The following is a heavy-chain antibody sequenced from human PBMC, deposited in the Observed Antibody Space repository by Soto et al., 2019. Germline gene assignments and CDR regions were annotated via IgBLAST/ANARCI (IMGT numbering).Heavy chain of an antibody. CDR1: GGTFSSYS. Sequence: GASVNVSCKSSGGTFSSYSISWGRQAPGQGLEWMGGIIPIFGTANYAQKFQGRVTITADKSTSTAYMELSSLRSEDTAVYYCAREVVTANYYYGMDVWGQGTTVTVSS. V-gene: IGHV1-69*06. D-gene: IGHD2-21*02. CDR3: AREVVTANYYYGMDV. CDR2: IIPIFGTA. J-gene: IGHJ6*02.